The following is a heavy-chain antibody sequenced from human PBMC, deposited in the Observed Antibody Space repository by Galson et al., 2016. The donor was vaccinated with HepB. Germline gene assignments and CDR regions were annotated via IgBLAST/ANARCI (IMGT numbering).Heavy chain of an antibody. D-gene: IGHD1-26*01. CDR3: VQGSTAPAV. CDR2: ISRSGEST. Sequence: SLRLSCAASGFTFSNYGMTWVRQAPGKGLEGVPSISRSGESTDYADSVKGRFTISRDNSKNTLSLQMNSLTADDTAIYYCVQGSTAPAVWGKGTTVTVSS. V-gene: IGHV3-23*01. J-gene: IGHJ6*04. CDR1: GFTFSNYG.